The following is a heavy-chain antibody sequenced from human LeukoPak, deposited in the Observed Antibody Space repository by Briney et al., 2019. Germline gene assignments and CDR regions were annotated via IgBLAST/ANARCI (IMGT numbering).Heavy chain of an antibody. Sequence: GGSLRLSCAASAFSFSKFALIWVRQAPGKGLEWVSAITANGGYTLYADAVKGRFTVSRDNSKNTLYLQINSLRPEDTAMYYCAKDPNGDYIGALDFWGQGTMVTVSS. J-gene: IGHJ3*01. CDR3: AKDPNGDYIGALDF. V-gene: IGHV3-23*01. CDR2: ITANGGYT. D-gene: IGHD4-17*01. CDR1: AFSFSKFA.